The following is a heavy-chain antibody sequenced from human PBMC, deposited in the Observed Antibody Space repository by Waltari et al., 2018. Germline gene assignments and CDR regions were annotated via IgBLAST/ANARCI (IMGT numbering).Heavy chain of an antibody. Sequence: QVQLVESGGGVVQPGRSLRLSCAASGFTFSSYAMHWVRQAPGKGLEWVAVISYDGSNKYYADSVKGRFTISRDNSKNTLYLQMNSLRAEDTAVYYCARGYYYMDVWGKGTTVTISS. CDR2: ISYDGSNK. CDR3: ARGYYYMDV. V-gene: IGHV3-30-3*01. CDR1: GFTFSSYA. J-gene: IGHJ6*03.